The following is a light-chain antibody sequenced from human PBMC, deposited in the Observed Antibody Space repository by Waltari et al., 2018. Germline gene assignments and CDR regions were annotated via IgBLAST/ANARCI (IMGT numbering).Light chain of an antibody. CDR3: NSYAGSSHVV. CDR1: SSAVGAYHH. Sequence: QSALTQPPSASGSPGQSVTISCPGTSSAVGAYHHVSWYQQHPGKAPKLIIYAVSKWPSGVRDRFSGSKSGNTASLTVSGLQADDEADYYCNSYAGSSHVVFGGGTTLTVL. J-gene: IGLJ2*01. CDR2: AVS. V-gene: IGLV2-8*01.